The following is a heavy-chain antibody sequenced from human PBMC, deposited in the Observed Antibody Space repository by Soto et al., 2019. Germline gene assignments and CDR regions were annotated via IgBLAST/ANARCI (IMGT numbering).Heavy chain of an antibody. Sequence: SGPTLVNPTQTLTLTCTFSGFPLSTSGMCVSWIRQPPGKALEWLALIDWDDDKYYSTSLKTRLTISKDTSKNQVVLTMTNMDPVDTATYYCARSDYYDSSGVYAFDIWGQGTMVTVSS. CDR3: ARSDYYDSSGVYAFDI. V-gene: IGHV2-70*01. CDR1: GFPLSTSGMC. CDR2: IDWDDDK. J-gene: IGHJ3*02. D-gene: IGHD3-22*01.